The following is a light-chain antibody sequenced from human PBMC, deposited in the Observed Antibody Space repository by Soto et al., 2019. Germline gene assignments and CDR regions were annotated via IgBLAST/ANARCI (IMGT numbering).Light chain of an antibody. CDR1: QSVSSSY. Sequence: EIVLTQSPGTLSLSPGERATLSCRASQSVSSSYLAWYQQKPGQAPRLLIYGASSRATGIPDRFSGSGSGTDFTLTIRRLAPDDFAVYYCPQYGSSPPPFGQGTKVEI. V-gene: IGKV3-20*01. CDR3: PQYGSSPPP. CDR2: GAS. J-gene: IGKJ1*01.